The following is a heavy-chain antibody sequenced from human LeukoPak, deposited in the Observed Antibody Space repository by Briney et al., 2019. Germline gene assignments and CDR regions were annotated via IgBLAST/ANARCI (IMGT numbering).Heavy chain of an antibody. J-gene: IGHJ4*02. CDR2: IYYSGST. D-gene: IGHD6-6*01. Sequence: SETLSLTCTVSGGSISSYYWSLIRQPPGKGLEWIGYIYYSGSTNYNPSLKSRVTISVDTSKNQFSLKLSSVTAADTAVYYCARGLEYSSTYYFDYWGQGTLVTVSS. CDR1: GGSISSYY. V-gene: IGHV4-59*01. CDR3: ARGLEYSSTYYFDY.